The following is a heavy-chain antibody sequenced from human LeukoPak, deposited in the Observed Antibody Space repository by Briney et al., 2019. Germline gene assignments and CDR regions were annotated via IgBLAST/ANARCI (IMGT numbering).Heavy chain of an antibody. CDR1: GGSFSGYY. V-gene: IGHV4-34*01. CDR3: ARLKRISGSYSGGYYFDY. D-gene: IGHD1-26*01. CDR2: INHSGST. J-gene: IGHJ4*02. Sequence: PSETLSLTCAVYGGSFSGYYWSWIRQPPGKGLEWIGEINHSGSTNYNPSLKSRVTISVDTSKNQFSLKLSSVTAADTAVYYCARLKRISGSYSGGYYFDYWGQGTLVTVSS.